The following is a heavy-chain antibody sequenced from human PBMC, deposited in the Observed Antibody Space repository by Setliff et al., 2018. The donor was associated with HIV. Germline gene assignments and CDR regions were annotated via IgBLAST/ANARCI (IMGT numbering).Heavy chain of an antibody. V-gene: IGHV3-33*03. CDR2: IWYDGSNK. CDR1: GFTFSSHA. CDR3: ACHCQSPDAFGV. Sequence: GGSLRLSCVASGFTFSSHAMHWVRQAPGKGLEWVAVIWYDGSNKYYADSVKGRFTISRDNAKNTLYLQMNNLRAEDTAVYYCACHCQSPDAFGVWGQGTMVTVS. J-gene: IGHJ3*01.